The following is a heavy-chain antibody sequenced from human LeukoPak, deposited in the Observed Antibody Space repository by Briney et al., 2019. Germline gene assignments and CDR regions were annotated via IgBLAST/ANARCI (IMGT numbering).Heavy chain of an antibody. V-gene: IGHV1-18*01. CDR2: ISAYNGNT. CDR1: GYTFTSYG. D-gene: IGHD6-13*01. Sequence: ASVKVSCKASGYTFTSYGISWVRQAPGQGLEWMGWISAYNGNTNYAQKLQGRVTMTTDTSTSTAYMELRSLRSDDTAVYYCARDSPRIAAAGTSRSYYYYYYMDVWGKGTTVTVSS. J-gene: IGHJ6*03. CDR3: ARDSPRIAAAGTSRSYYYYYYMDV.